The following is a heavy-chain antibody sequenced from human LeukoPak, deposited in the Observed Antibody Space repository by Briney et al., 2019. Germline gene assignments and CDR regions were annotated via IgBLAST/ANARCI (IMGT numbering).Heavy chain of an antibody. CDR3: ARDRGGFDP. CDR2: TYYRSTWST. Sequence: SQTLSLTCNISGDSVSSHTAAWNWIRQSPSRGLEWLGRTYYRSTWSTDYAVSVQSRITINPDTSRNHFSLQLSSVTPEDTAVYYCARDRGGFDPWGQGTLVTVSS. V-gene: IGHV6-1*01. CDR1: GDSVSSHTAA. J-gene: IGHJ5*01. D-gene: IGHD3-10*01.